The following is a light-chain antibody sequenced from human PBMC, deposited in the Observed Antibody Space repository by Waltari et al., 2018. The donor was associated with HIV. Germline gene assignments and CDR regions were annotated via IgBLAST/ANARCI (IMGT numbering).Light chain of an antibody. J-gene: IGKJ1*01. CDR1: QSISSY. V-gene: IGKV1-39*01. CDR2: AAS. Sequence: DIQMTQSPSSLSASVGDRVTITCRASQSISSYLNWYQQKPGKAPKILIYAASSWQRGVPSRFSGSGYGTDFTLTISSMQPEDFATYYGQQSYSKWTFGQGTKVEIK. CDR3: QQSYSKWT.